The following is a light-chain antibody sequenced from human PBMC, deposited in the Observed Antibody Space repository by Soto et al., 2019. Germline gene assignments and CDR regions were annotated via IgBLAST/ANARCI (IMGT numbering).Light chain of an antibody. Sequence: DIQMTQSPSFVSASVGDSVTITCRPSQGISSWLAWYQNKPGRAPKVLIHAASSLESGVPSRFQGSGSGTDFTLTISILHTVDFATIYRQQPSSCPLTFGGGTKVEIK. CDR1: QGISSW. V-gene: IGKV1-12*01. CDR3: QQPSSCPLT. J-gene: IGKJ4*01. CDR2: AAS.